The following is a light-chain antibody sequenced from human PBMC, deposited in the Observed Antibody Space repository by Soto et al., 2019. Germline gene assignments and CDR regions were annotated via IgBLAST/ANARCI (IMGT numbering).Light chain of an antibody. CDR1: QSLVHSDGIAY. CDR2: KVS. Sequence: DVVMTQSPLSLPVTLGQPASISCRPNQSLVHSDGIAYFSWFQQRPGRSPRRLIYKVSNRDSGXXXXXXGSGSGTDFALKISRVEAEDVGVYYCLQGTDWPITFGQGTRLEIK. CDR3: LQGTDWPIT. J-gene: IGKJ5*01. V-gene: IGKV2-30*02.